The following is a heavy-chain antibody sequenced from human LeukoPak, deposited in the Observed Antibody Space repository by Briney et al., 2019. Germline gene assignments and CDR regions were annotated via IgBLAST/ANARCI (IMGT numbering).Heavy chain of an antibody. V-gene: IGHV1-24*01. CDR2: FDPEDGET. CDR3: ATFPRYSYGYQSFDY. D-gene: IGHD5-18*01. J-gene: IGHJ4*02. CDR1: GYTLTELS. Sequence: ASVKVSCKVSGYTLTELSMHWVRQAPGKGLEWTGGFDPEDGETIYAQKFQGRVTMTEDTSTDTAYMELSSLRSEDTAVYYCATFPRYSYGYQSFDYWGQGTPVTVSS.